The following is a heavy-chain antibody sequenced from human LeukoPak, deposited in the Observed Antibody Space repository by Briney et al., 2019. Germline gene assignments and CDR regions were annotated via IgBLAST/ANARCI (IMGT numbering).Heavy chain of an antibody. CDR2: ISYDGSNK. CDR1: GFTFSSYA. Sequence: PGGSLRLSCAASGFTFSSYAMHWVRQAPGKGLEWVAVISYDGSNKYYADSVKGRFTISRDNSKNTLYLQMNSLRAEDTAVYYCARGGVRGYCSSTSCYPPKNYYYYGMDVWGQGTTVTVSS. J-gene: IGHJ6*02. D-gene: IGHD2-2*01. CDR3: ARGGVRGYCSSTSCYPPKNYYYYGMDV. V-gene: IGHV3-30*04.